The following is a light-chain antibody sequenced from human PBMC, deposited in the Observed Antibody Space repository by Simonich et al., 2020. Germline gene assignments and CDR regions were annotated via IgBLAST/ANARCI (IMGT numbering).Light chain of an antibody. CDR3: MQSIQPMYT. CDR2: EVS. Sequence: DIVMTQTPLSLSVTPGQPASISCKSSQSLLHSDGKTYLYWYLQKPGQSPQLLIYEVSSRLSGVPDRFSGSGSGTDFTLKISRVEAEDVGVYYCMQSIQPMYTFGQGTKLEIK. V-gene: IGKV2D-29*02. CDR1: QSLLHSDGKTY. J-gene: IGKJ2*01.